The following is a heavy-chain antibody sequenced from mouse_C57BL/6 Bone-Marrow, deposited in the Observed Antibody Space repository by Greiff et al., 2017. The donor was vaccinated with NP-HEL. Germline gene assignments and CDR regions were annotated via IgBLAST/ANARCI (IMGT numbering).Heavy chain of an antibody. CDR1: GYTFTSYG. Sequence: QVQLQQSGAELARPGASVKLSCKASGYTFTSYGISWVKQRTGQGLEWIGEIYPRSGNTYYNEKFKGKATLTADKSSSTAYMELRSLTSEDSAVYFCARSYYGSSYPWFAYWGQGTLVTVSA. CDR2: IYPRSGNT. CDR3: ARSYYGSSYPWFAY. V-gene: IGHV1-81*01. D-gene: IGHD1-1*01. J-gene: IGHJ3*01.